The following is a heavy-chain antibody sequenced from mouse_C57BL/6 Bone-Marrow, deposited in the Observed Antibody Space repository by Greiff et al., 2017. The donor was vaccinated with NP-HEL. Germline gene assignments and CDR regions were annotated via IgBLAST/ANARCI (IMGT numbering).Heavy chain of an antibody. CDR2: INPSSGYT. V-gene: IGHV1-4*01. D-gene: IGHD1-1*01. Sequence: VQLQQSGAELARPGASVKMSCKASGYTFTSYTMHWVKQRPGQGLEWIGYINPSSGYTKYIQKFKDKATLTADKSSSTAYMQLSSLTSEDSAVYYCARPYYGSSWGFAYWGQGTLVTVSA. J-gene: IGHJ3*01. CDR1: GYTFTSYT. CDR3: ARPYYGSSWGFAY.